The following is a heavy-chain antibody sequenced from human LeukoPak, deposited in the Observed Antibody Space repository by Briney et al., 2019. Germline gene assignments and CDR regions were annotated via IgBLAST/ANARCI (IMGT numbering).Heavy chain of an antibody. V-gene: IGHV3-48*03. Sequence: GGSLRLSCAASGFTFSSYEMNWVRQAPGEGLEWVSYISGSGSTIYYADSVKGRFTISRDNAKNALYLQMNSLRAEDTAVYYCARDLVVRGRWSWFDPWGQGTLVTVSS. CDR1: GFTFSSYE. D-gene: IGHD3-10*01. J-gene: IGHJ5*02. CDR2: ISGSGSTI. CDR3: ARDLVVRGRWSWFDP.